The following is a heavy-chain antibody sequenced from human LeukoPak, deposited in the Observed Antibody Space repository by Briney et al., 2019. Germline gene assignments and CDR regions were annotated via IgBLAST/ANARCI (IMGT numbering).Heavy chain of an antibody. V-gene: IGHV1-18*01. CDR3: AREAGSVWGSYYVGNFDY. D-gene: IGHD1-26*01. Sequence: WASVKVSCKASGYTFTSYGISWVRQAPGQGLEWMGWISAYNGNTNYAQKLQGRVTMTTDTSTSTAYMELRSLRSDDTAVYYCAREAGSVWGSYYVGNFDYWGQGTLVTVSS. J-gene: IGHJ4*02. CDR2: ISAYNGNT. CDR1: GYTFTSYG.